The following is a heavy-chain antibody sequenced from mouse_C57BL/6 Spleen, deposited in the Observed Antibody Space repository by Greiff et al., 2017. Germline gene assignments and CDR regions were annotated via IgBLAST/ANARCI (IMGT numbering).Heavy chain of an antibody. D-gene: IGHD3-2*02. V-gene: IGHV1-69*01. CDR3: ARENRQLSLSGMDY. Sequence: QVQLQQPGAELVLPGASVKLSCKASGYTFTSYWMHWVKQRPGQGLEWIGEIDPSDSYTNYNQKFKGKSTLTVDKSSSTAYMQLSSLTSEDSAVYYCARENRQLSLSGMDYWGQGTSVTVSS. CDR1: GYTFTSYW. J-gene: IGHJ4*01. CDR2: IDPSDSYT.